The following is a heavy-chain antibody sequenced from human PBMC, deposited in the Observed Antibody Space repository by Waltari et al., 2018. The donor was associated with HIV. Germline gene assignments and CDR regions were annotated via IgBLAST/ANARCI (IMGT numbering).Heavy chain of an antibody. J-gene: IGHJ4*02. CDR3: ARGIRHLTKVGSTYYFDF. CDR1: GGSVSRGGYY. CDR2: IYYDGRETT. D-gene: IGHD1-26*01. V-gene: IGHV4-31*03. Sequence: QVQLQESGPGLVKPSQTLSLTCNVSGGSVSRGGYYWTWIRQHPGKGPEWLGYIYYDGRETTYYKPSHKSRSAISVDTSTKQFSLRLRSVTAADTAVYYCARGIRHLTKVGSTYYFDFWGQGTLVTVSS.